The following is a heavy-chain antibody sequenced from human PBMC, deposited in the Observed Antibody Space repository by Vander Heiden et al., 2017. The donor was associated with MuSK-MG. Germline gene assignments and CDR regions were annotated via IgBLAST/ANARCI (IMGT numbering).Heavy chain of an antibody. Sequence: LQLHESGSALVKPSETLSLTCTVSGGSITTRSYYCAWIRQPPGNGLEWIGTLTYAGNTHHNPSLKSRVTVSAGTSKNQFSLRLNSVTAADTAVYYCARGAGTESAYAPGAFDYWGQGGLVTVSS. J-gene: IGHJ4*02. D-gene: IGHD5-12*01. CDR3: ARGAGTESAYAPGAFDY. CDR1: GGSITTRSYY. CDR2: LTYAGNT. V-gene: IGHV4-39*01.